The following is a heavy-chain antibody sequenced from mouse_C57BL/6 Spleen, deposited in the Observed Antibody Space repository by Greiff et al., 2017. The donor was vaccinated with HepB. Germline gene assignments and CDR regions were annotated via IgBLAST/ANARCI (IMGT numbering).Heavy chain of an antibody. D-gene: IGHD1-1*01. Sequence: VQLKESGPGLAKPSQTLSLTSDYWNWIRKFPGNKLEYMGYISYSGSTYYNPSLKSRISITRDTSKNQYYLQLNSVTTEDTATYYCARLNITTVVGGGYFDVWGTGTTVTVSS. CDR1: SDY. CDR3: ARLNITTVVGGGYFDV. J-gene: IGHJ1*03. V-gene: IGHV3-8*01. CDR2: ISYSGST.